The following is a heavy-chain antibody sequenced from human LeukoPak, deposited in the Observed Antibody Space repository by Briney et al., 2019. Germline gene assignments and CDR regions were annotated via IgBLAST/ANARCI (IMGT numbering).Heavy chain of an antibody. V-gene: IGHV3-15*01. CDR3: ARDSLSARWHSSGWDNWFDP. J-gene: IGHJ5*02. CDR2: IKSKTDGGST. D-gene: IGHD6-19*01. CDR1: GFTFSNAW. Sequence: GGSLRLSCAASGFTFSNAWMSWVRQAPGKGLEWVGRIKSKTDGGSTDYAAPVKGRFTISRDDSKNTLFLQMNSLRAEDTAVYYCARDSLSARWHSSGWDNWFDPWGQGTLVTVSS.